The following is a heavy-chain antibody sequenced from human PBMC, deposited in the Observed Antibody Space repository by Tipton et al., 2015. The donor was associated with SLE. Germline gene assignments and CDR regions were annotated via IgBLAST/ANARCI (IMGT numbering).Heavy chain of an antibody. D-gene: IGHD1-26*01. CDR1: GGSFSSDTYL. J-gene: IGHJ5*02. CDR2: IDYNGDT. V-gene: IGHV4-61*01. Sequence: TLSLTCTVSGGSFSSDTYLWGWIRQPPGKGLEWIGQIDYNGDTNYNPSLKSRVTISSDTSQNQFSLKVTSVTADDTADYYCARDAGGYFVAWGQGTLVAVSS. CDR3: ARDAGGYFVA.